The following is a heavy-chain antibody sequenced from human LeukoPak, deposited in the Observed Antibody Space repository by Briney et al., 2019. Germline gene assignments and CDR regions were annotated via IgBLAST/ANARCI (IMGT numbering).Heavy chain of an antibody. J-gene: IGHJ4*02. Sequence: ASVTVSCKASGQSLTGYFIHWVRQAPGQGLEWVGRIDPNTGDTIYAQNFQGRVTVTSATSISTAYMELSRLTSDDTAVYFCARLGLHGSGTYYFFDYWGQGTLVTVSS. CDR2: IDPNTGDT. CDR3: ARLGLHGSGTYYFFDY. V-gene: IGHV1-2*06. CDR1: GQSLTGYF. D-gene: IGHD3-10*01.